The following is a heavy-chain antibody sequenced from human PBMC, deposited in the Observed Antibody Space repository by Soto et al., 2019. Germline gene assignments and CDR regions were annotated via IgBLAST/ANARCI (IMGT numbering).Heavy chain of an antibody. CDR1: GYTLISYA. V-gene: IGHV1-3*01. Sequence: GASVKVSCKASGYTLISYAMNWVRQAPGQRLEWMGWINAGNGNTKYSQKFQGRVTITRDTSASTGYMELSSLRSEDTAVYYCARDPGYSYGYNWGQGTLVTVSS. J-gene: IGHJ4*02. CDR2: INAGNGNT. D-gene: IGHD5-18*01. CDR3: ARDPGYSYGYN.